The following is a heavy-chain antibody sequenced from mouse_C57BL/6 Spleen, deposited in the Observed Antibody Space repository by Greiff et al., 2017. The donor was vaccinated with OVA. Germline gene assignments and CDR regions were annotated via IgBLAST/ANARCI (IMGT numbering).Heavy chain of an antibody. V-gene: IGHV1-62-2*01. Sequence: VKLVESGAELVKPGASVKLSCKASGYTFTEYTIHWVKQRSGQGLEWIGWFYPGSGSIKYNEKFKDKATLTADKSSSTVYMELSRLTSEDSAVYFCARHEDNWDTYWYFDVWGTGTTVTVSS. D-gene: IGHD4-1*01. CDR1: GYTFTEYT. J-gene: IGHJ1*03. CDR3: ARHEDNWDTYWYFDV. CDR2: FYPGSGSI.